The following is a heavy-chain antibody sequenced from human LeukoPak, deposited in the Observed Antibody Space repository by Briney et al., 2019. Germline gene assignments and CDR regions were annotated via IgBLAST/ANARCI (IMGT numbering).Heavy chain of an antibody. D-gene: IGHD1-14*01. V-gene: IGHV4-39*07. Sequence: PSETLSLTCTVSGGSISSSSYYWGWIRQPPGKGLEWIGSIYYSGSTNYNPSLKSRVTISVDTSKNQFSLKLSSVTAADTAVYYCARVESCPLRNAFDIWGQGTMVTVSS. CDR1: GGSISSSSYY. J-gene: IGHJ3*02. CDR3: ARVESCPLRNAFDI. CDR2: IYYSGST.